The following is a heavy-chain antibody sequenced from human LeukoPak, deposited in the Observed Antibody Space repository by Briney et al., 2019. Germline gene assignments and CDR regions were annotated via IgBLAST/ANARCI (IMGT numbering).Heavy chain of an antibody. V-gene: IGHV1-46*03. CDR3: ARACDSSGYYAPQHYFDY. CDR1: GYTFTRFY. CDR2: INPSGGST. D-gene: IGHD3-22*01. J-gene: IGHJ4*02. Sequence: ASVKVSCKASGYTFTRFYMHWVRQAPGQGLEWMGIINPSGGSTSYTQKFQGRATMTRDTSTTTVYMELSSLRSEDTAVYYCARACDSSGYYAPQHYFDYWGQGTPVTVSS.